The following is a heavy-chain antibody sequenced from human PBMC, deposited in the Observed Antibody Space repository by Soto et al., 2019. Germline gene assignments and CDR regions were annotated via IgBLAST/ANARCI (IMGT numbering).Heavy chain of an antibody. Sequence: HPGGSLRLSCAASGLTFSSYWMTWVRQAPGKGLEWVANIKQDGSKKYYVDSVKGRFTISRDNAKNSLFLQMNRLRAEDTAAYYCARRRPEITYYGDFDYWGRGTPCTVAS. CDR3: ARRRPEITYYGDFDY. CDR2: IKQDGSKK. J-gene: IGHJ4*02. D-gene: IGHD3-10*01. CDR1: GLTFSSYW. V-gene: IGHV3-7*01.